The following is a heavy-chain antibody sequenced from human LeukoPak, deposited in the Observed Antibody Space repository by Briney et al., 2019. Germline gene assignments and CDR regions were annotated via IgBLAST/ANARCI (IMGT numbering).Heavy chain of an antibody. CDR2: MNPNSGIT. J-gene: IGHJ4*02. D-gene: IGHD2-2*01. Sequence: ASVKVSCKASGYTFTSYDINWVRQATGQGLEWMGWMNPNSGITGYAQKFQGRVTITRNTSISTAYMELSSLRSDDTAVYYCARAGKGYCSSTSCLPIDYWGQGTLVTVSS. V-gene: IGHV1-8*03. CDR1: GYTFTSYD. CDR3: ARAGKGYCSSTSCLPIDY.